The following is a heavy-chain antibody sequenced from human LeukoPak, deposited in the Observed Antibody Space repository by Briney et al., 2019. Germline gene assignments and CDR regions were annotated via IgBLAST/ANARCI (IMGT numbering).Heavy chain of an antibody. V-gene: IGHV1-8*01. D-gene: IGHD2-8*01. CDR3: ARALYCTNGVCSYYYYYGMDV. J-gene: IGHJ6*02. CDR2: MNPNSGNT. Sequence: ASVNVSCKASGYTFTSYDINWVRQATGQGLEWMGWMNPNSGNTDYAQKFQGRVTMTRNTSISTAYMELSSLRSEDTAVYYCARALYCTNGVCSYYYYYGMDVWGQGTTVTVSS. CDR1: GYTFTSYD.